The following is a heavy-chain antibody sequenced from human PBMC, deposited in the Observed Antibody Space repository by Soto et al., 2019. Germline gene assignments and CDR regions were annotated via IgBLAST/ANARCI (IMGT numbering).Heavy chain of an antibody. D-gene: IGHD2-2*01. V-gene: IGHV1-18*01. J-gene: IGHJ5*02. CDR2: ISLYSDGT. Sequence: GASVMVPCKNSGYTFSNYGITWVRQAPGQPLEWLGWISLYSDGTNYAQKFQGRVSMTTDTSTTKAYMELRSLRSDDTAVYYCARVVPGAEAWFGPWGQGTLVNVSS. CDR1: GYTFSNYG. CDR3: ARVVPGAEAWFGP.